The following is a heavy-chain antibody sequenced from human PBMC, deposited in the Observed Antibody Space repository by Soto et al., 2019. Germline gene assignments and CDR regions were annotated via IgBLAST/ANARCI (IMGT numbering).Heavy chain of an antibody. D-gene: IGHD2-15*01. CDR3: ARALEDCSGGSCYTLYYYYYMDV. J-gene: IGHJ6*03. V-gene: IGHV3-7*01. CDR1: GFTFSSYW. Sequence: GGSLRLSCAASGFTFSSYWMSWVRQAPGKGLEWVANIKQDGSEKYYVDSVKGRFTISRDNAKNSLYLQMNSLRAEDTAVYYCARALEDCSGGSCYTLYYYYYMDVWGKGTTVTVSS. CDR2: IKQDGSEK.